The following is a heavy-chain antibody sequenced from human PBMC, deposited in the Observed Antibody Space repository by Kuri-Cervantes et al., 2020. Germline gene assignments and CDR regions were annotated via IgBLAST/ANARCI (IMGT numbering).Heavy chain of an antibody. J-gene: IGHJ6*02. CDR3: ASSATARGGTDV. Sequence: ETLSLTCAASGFTFSSYSMNWVRQAPGKGLEWVANTKYDESEKYYVDSVKGRFTISRDNAKDSLYLQMNNLRAEDTAVYYCASSATARGGTDVWGQGTTVTVSS. V-gene: IGHV3-7*01. CDR1: GFTFSSYS. D-gene: IGHD5-18*01. CDR2: TKYDESEK.